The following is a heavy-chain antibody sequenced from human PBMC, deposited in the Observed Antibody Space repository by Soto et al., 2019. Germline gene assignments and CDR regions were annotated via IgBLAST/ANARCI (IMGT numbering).Heavy chain of an antibody. CDR3: ASRAGYNSFDY. J-gene: IGHJ4*02. Sequence: PSETVSLTCTVYGGSISRGGYYWSWIRQHPGEGLEWIGFIFHSGSTYYNPSLKSRVTISVDTSKNQFSLRLSSVTAADMAVYYCASRAGYNSFDYCGQGTLVTVS. V-gene: IGHV4-31*03. CDR1: GGSISRGGYY. CDR2: IFHSGST. D-gene: IGHD5-12*01.